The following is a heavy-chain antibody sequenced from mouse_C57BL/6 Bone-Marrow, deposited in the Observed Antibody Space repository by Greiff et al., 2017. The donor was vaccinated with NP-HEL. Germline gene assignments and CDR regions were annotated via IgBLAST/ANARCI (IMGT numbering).Heavy chain of an antibody. J-gene: IGHJ4*01. CDR2: INPGSGGT. CDR1: GYAFTNYL. D-gene: IGHD3-3*01. CDR3: ARLGYYAMDY. Sequence: VQLQQSGAELVRPGTSVKVSCKASGYAFTNYLIEWVKQRPGQGLEWIGVINPGSGGTNYNEKFKGKATLTADKSSSTAYMQRSSLTSEDSAVYFCARLGYYAMDYWGQGTSVTVSS. V-gene: IGHV1-54*01.